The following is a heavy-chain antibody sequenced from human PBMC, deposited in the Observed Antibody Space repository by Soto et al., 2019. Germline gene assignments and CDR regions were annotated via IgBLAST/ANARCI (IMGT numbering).Heavy chain of an antibody. CDR1: GFTFSSYG. D-gene: IGHD2-21*02. V-gene: IGHV3-30*18. J-gene: IGHJ1*01. CDR3: AQGGYCGGACSPGYFQH. CDR2: ISYDGSNK. Sequence: GGSLRLSCAASGFTFSSYGMHWVRQAPGKGLEWVAVISYDGSNKYYADSVKGRFTISRDNSKNTLYLQMNSLRAEDTAVYYCAQGGYCGGACSPGYFQHWGQGTLLTFAS.